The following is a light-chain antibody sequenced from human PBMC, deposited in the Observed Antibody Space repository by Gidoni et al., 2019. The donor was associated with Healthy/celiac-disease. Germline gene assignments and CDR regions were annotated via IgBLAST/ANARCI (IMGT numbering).Light chain of an antibody. J-gene: IGKJ2*01. V-gene: IGKV3-20*01. CDR2: GAS. CDR3: QQYGSSPPYT. Sequence: LTQSPGTLSLSPGERATLSCRASQSVSSSYLAWYQQKPGQAPRLLIYGASSRATGIPDRFSGSGSGTDFTLTISRLEPEDFAVYYCQQYGSSPPYTFXQXTKLEIK. CDR1: QSVSSSY.